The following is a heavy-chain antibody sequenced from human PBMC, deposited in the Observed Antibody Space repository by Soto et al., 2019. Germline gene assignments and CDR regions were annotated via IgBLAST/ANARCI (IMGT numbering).Heavy chain of an antibody. J-gene: IGHJ2*01. Sequence: PSETLSLTCTVSGGSISSSSYYWGWIRQPPGKGLGWIGSIYYSGSTYYNPSLKSRVTISVDTSKNQFSLKLSSVTAADTAVYYCARHHGSSSFGRYFDLWGRGTLVTVSS. CDR1: GGSISSSSYY. CDR3: ARHHGSSSFGRYFDL. CDR2: IYYSGST. V-gene: IGHV4-39*01. D-gene: IGHD6-13*01.